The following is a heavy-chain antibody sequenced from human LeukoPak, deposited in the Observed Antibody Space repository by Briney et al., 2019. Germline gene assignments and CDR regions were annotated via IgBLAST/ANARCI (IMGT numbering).Heavy chain of an antibody. CDR1: GGTFSSYA. Sequence: GASVKVSCKASGGTFSSYAISWVRQAPGQGLEWMGGIIPIFGTANYAQKFQGRVTITADKSTSTAYMELSSLRSEDTAVYYCARVDTAMACNWFDPWGQGTLVTVSS. V-gene: IGHV1-69*06. D-gene: IGHD5-18*01. CDR3: ARVDTAMACNWFDP. J-gene: IGHJ5*02. CDR2: IIPIFGTA.